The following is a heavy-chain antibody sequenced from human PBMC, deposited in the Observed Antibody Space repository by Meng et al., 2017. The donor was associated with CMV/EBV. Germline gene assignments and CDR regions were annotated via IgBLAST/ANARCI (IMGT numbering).Heavy chain of an antibody. V-gene: IGHV4-30-4*08. Sequence: QVPLQESGPGLVKPAQTPALTCTASGGSIRSGDYYWSWIRQPPGKGLEWIGYIYYSGSTYYNPSLKSRVTISVDTSKNQFSLKLSSVTAADTAVYYCARVTSRVAGAFDYWGQGTLVTVSS. J-gene: IGHJ4*02. D-gene: IGHD1-14*01. CDR3: ARVTSRVAGAFDY. CDR1: GGSIRSGDYY. CDR2: IYYSGST.